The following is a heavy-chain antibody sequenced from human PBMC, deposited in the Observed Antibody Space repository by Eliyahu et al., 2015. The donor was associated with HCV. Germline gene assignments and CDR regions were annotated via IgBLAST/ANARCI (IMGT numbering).Heavy chain of an antibody. J-gene: IGHJ4*02. CDR2: ISGSGGST. Sequence: EVQLLEFGGGLEQPGGSLRLSCAASGFXFSXYAMXWVRQAPGKGLEWVSGISGSGGSTYYTDSVKGRFTISRDNXKNTLYLQMNSLRAEDTAVYYCAKDRLGYYDSSGYYGCWGQGTLVTVSS. D-gene: IGHD3-22*01. CDR1: GFXFSXYA. V-gene: IGHV3-23*01. CDR3: AKDRLGYYDSSGYYGC.